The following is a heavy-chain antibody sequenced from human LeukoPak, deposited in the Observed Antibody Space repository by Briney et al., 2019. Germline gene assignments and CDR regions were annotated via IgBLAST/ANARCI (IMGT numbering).Heavy chain of an antibody. V-gene: IGHV4-39*01. J-gene: IGHJ3*02. D-gene: IGHD3-22*01. CDR1: GGSISSSSYY. Sequence: SETLSPTCTVSGGSISSSSYYWGWVRQPPGTGREWIGSIYYSGRTYYNPSLKSLVTISVDTSKNQFSLKLSSVTAADTAVYYCARRDRVGAFDIWGQGTMVTVSS. CDR2: IYYSGRT. CDR3: ARRDRVGAFDI.